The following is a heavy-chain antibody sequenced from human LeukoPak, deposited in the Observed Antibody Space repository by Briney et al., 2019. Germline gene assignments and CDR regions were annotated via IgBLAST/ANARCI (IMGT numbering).Heavy chain of an antibody. CDR3: ARRGVWYYYMDV. CDR2: INHSGST. J-gene: IGHJ6*03. CDR1: GGSFSDYY. V-gene: IGHV4-34*01. Sequence: SETLSLTCAAYGGSFSDYYWSWIRQPPGKGLEWIGEINHSGSTNYNPSLKSRVTISVDTSKNQFSLKLNSVTAADTAVYYCARRGVWYYYMDVWGKGTTVTVSS. D-gene: IGHD3-10*01.